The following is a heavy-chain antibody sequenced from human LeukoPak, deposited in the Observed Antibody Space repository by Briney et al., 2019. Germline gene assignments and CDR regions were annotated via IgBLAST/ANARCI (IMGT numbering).Heavy chain of an antibody. J-gene: IGHJ4*02. CDR1: GFTFSSYA. CDR2: ISGSGGST. Sequence: GGSLRLSCAASGFTFSSYAMSWVRQVPGKGLEWVSAISGSGGSTYYADSVKGRFTISRDNSKNTLYLQMNSLRAEDTAVYYCAKDPVSTCSGGSCYSYKDYWGQGTLVTVSS. V-gene: IGHV3-23*01. D-gene: IGHD2-15*01. CDR3: AKDPVSTCSGGSCYSYKDY.